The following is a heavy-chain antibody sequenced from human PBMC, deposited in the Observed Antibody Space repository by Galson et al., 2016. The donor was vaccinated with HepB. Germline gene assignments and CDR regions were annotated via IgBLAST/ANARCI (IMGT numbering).Heavy chain of an antibody. J-gene: IGHJ5*01. Sequence: SLRLSCAASGFTFSNYAMTWVRQAPGKGLEWVSTINGGTRHTYHADSVKGRFTISRDDSQSTLYLHMNSLRGEDTAVYYCAKDSTPLHWFDSWGQGTLVTVSS. CDR1: GFTFSNYA. CDR2: INGGTRHT. V-gene: IGHV3-23*01. CDR3: AKDSTPLHWFDS.